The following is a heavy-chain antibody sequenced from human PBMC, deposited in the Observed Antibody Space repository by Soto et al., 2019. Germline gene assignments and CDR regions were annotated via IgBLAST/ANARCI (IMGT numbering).Heavy chain of an antibody. CDR1: GFTFNGYA. V-gene: IGHV3-30-3*01. Sequence: GGSLRLSCAASGFTFNGYAMHWVRQGPGKGLEWVTLISYDGSNKYYADSVKGRFTISRDNSKNTLYLQMNSLRAEDTAVYYCARGTVGATIYYYGMDVWGQGTTVTVSS. J-gene: IGHJ6*02. CDR2: ISYDGSNK. CDR3: ARGTVGATIYYYGMDV. D-gene: IGHD1-26*01.